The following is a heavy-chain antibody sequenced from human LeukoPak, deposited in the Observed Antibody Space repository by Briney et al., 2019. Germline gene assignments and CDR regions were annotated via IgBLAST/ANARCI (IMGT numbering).Heavy chain of an antibody. CDR1: GYTLTELS. CDR3: ATVPYSSGAEAFDI. V-gene: IGHV1-24*01. J-gene: IGHJ3*02. Sequence: ASVKVSCKVSGYTLTELSMHWVRQAPGKGLEWMGGFDPEDGETIYAQKFQGRVTMTEDTSIDTAYMELSSLRSEDTAVYYCATVPYSSGAEAFDIWGQGTMVTVSS. D-gene: IGHD6-19*01. CDR2: FDPEDGET.